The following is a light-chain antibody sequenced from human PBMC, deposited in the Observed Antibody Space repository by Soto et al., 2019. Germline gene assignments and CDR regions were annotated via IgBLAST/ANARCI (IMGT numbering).Light chain of an antibody. CDR2: KAS. Sequence: DIQMTQSPSTLSASVGDRVTITCRASQTINSWLAWYQAKPGKAPKLLIYKASNLGSGVPSRFSGSGSGTEFTVTISSLQPDDFATYYCQQYNTYWTFGQGTKVEIK. J-gene: IGKJ1*01. V-gene: IGKV1-5*03. CDR3: QQYNTYWT. CDR1: QTINSW.